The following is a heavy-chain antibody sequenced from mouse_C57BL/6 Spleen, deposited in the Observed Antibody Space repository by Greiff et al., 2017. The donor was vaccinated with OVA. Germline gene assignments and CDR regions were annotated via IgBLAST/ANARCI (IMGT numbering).Heavy chain of an antibody. J-gene: IGHJ4*01. CDR3: ARRGWLLRNYYAMDY. V-gene: IGHV1-9*01. D-gene: IGHD2-3*01. Sequence: VHLVESGAELMKPGASVKLSCTATGYTFTGYWIAWVKQRPGHGLEWIGEILPGSGSTNYNEKFKGKATFTADTSSNTAYMQLSSLTTEDSAIYYCARRGWLLRNYYAMDYWGQGTSVTVAS. CDR1: GYTFTGYW. CDR2: ILPGSGST.